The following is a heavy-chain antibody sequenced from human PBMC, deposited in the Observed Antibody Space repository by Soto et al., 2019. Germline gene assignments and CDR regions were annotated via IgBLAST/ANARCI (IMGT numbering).Heavy chain of an antibody. J-gene: IGHJ5*02. CDR3: VRVTRVLGSGRAYLGSWLVH. Sequence: PSETLSLTCTVSGGSIRTPDWWSWVRQTPEKGLEWIGEIYHSGTPNYNPSLKSRVSMSVDKSNNQFSLKLYSVTAADTAVYYCVRVTRVLGSGRAYLGSWLVHGCPGALVT. CDR1: GGSIRTPDW. CDR2: IYHSGTP. V-gene: IGHV4-4*02. D-gene: IGHD2-2*02.